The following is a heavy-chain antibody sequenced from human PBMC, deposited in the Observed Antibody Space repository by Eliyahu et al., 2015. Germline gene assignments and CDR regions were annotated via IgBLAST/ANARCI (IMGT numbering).Heavy chain of an antibody. J-gene: IGHJ2*01. CDR1: GFSXSDHY. V-gene: IGHV3-11*01. Sequence: QVQLVESGGSLVKPGGSVRLSCAASGFSXSDHYMTWIRQAPGKGLGCVAYIGSSGGFIYYAESVKGRFTISRDNGKNSVYLQMNSLRPEDTAVYYCARPSTADWYFDLWGRGTLVTVSS. D-gene: IGHD6-19*01. CDR2: IGSSGGFI. CDR3: ARPSTADWYFDL.